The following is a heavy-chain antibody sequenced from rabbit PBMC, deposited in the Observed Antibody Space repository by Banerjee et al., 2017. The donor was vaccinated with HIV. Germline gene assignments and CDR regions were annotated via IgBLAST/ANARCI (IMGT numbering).Heavy chain of an antibody. CDR1: GFSFSSSYY. J-gene: IGHJ4*01. D-gene: IGHD4-1*01. CDR3: ARDLAGVIGWNFNL. CDR2: IDAGDNDDT. Sequence: QEHLVESGGGLVQPGGSLTLTCTASGFSFSSSYYMCWVRQAPGKGLEWIACIDAGDNDDTYYATWAKGRFTISKTSSTTVTLQMTSLTAADTATYFCARDLAGVIGWNFNLWGQGTLVTVS. V-gene: IGHV1S45*01.